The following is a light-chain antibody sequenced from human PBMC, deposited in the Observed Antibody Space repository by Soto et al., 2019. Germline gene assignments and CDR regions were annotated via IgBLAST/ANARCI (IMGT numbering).Light chain of an antibody. CDR1: QGISSA. Sequence: AIQLTQSPSSLSASVGDRVTITCRASQGISSALAWYQQRPGKAPKLLIYDASSLESGVPSRFSGSGSGTDFTLTISSLQPEDFATYYCQQFNSYPSTFGQGTRLEIK. V-gene: IGKV1-13*02. J-gene: IGKJ5*01. CDR2: DAS. CDR3: QQFNSYPST.